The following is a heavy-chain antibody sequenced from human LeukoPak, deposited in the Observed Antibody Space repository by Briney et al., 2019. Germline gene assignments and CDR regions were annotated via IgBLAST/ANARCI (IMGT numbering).Heavy chain of an antibody. CDR3: AKCVGPTTHYFDY. D-gene: IGHD1-26*01. CDR2: ISYDGSNK. V-gene: IGHV3-30*18. Sequence: PGGSLRLSCAASGFTFSSFGMHWVRQAPGKGLEWMAIISYDGSNKYYAGSVKGRFTISRDNSKNTLYLQMNSLRAEDTAVYYCAKCVGPTTHYFDYWGQGTLVTVSS. CDR1: GFTFSSFG. J-gene: IGHJ4*02.